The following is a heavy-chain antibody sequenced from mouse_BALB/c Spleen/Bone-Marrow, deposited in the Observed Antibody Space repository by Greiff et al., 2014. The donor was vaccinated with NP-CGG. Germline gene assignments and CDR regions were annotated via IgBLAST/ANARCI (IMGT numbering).Heavy chain of an antibody. CDR1: GFTFTDHY. V-gene: IGHV7-3*02. CDR2: IRNKANGYTT. D-gene: IGHD2-1*01. Sequence: EVKVVESGGGLVQPGGFLSLSCATSGFTFTDHYMSWVRQPPGKALEWLGFIRNKANGYTTEYSASVKGRFTISRDNSQSIVYLQMNTLRAEDSATYYCARDYLYYFDYWGQGTTLTVSS. CDR3: ARDYLYYFDY. J-gene: IGHJ2*01.